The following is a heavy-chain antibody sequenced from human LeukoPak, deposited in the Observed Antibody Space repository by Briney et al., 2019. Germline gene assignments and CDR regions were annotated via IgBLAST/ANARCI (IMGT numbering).Heavy chain of an antibody. Sequence: GGSLRLSCAASGFTFSSYAMSCVRQAPGKGLEWVSAISGSGGSTYYADSVKGRFTISRDNSKNTLYLQMNSLRAEDTAVYYCATPRVRGVPVPSYFDYWGQGTLVTVSS. CDR3: ATPRVRGVPVPSYFDY. CDR2: ISGSGGST. CDR1: GFTFSSYA. J-gene: IGHJ4*02. V-gene: IGHV3-23*01. D-gene: IGHD3-10*01.